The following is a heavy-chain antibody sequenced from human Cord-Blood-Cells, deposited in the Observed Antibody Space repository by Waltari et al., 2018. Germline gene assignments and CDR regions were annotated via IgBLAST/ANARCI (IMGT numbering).Heavy chain of an antibody. CDR1: GGSISSSSCY. V-gene: IGHV4-39*01. J-gene: IGHJ3*02. CDR3: ARRAVIAFDI. CDR2: IYYSGST. Sequence: QLQLQESGPGLVKPSETLSLTCTVSGGSISSSSCYWGWIRQPPGKGLEWIGSIYYSGSTYYNPALKSRVTISVDTSKNQFSLKLSSVTAADTAVYYCARRAVIAFDIWGQGTMVTVSS. D-gene: IGHD3-22*01.